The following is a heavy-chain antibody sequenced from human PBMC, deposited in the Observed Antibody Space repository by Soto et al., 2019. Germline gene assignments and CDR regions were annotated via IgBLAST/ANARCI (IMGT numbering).Heavy chain of an antibody. Sequence: GESLKISCKGSGYSFTRYWMGWVRQMPGKGLEWMGIIYPGDSDTRYSPSFQGQVTISADKSISTAYLQWSSLKASDTAMYYCAIPEMTSRNAFDIWGQGTMVTVSS. CDR2: IYPGDSDT. D-gene: IGHD4-17*01. CDR1: GYSFTRYW. J-gene: IGHJ3*02. CDR3: AIPEMTSRNAFDI. V-gene: IGHV5-51*01.